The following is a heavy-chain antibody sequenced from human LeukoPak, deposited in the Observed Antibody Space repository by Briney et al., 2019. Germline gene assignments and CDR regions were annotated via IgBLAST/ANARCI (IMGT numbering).Heavy chain of an antibody. J-gene: IGHJ4*02. Sequence: GGSLRLSCAASGFTFSSYDMHWVRQATGKGLEWVSAIGTAGDTYYADSVKGRFTISRDNSKNPLYLQMNSLSAEDTAVYYCAKDGSVSTVTTFDYWGQGTLVTVSS. V-gene: IGHV3-13*01. CDR1: GFTFSSYD. CDR3: AKDGSVSTVTTFDY. CDR2: IGTAGDT. D-gene: IGHD4-17*01.